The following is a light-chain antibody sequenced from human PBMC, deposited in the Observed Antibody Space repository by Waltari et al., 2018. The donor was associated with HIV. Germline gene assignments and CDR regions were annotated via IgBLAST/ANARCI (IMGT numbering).Light chain of an antibody. Sequence: ASQLTQSPSSLSASVGDRVTFTCRTSQAITSSLAWYQQQPGKPPKLLIFDASTLESAVPSTFSGSVSATDFTLSFSCLQPEDFATYYCQHFNLFPLPFGAGTTVEL. CDR3: QHFNLFPLP. CDR2: DAS. J-gene: IGKJ4*01. V-gene: IGKV1-13*02. CDR1: QAITSS.